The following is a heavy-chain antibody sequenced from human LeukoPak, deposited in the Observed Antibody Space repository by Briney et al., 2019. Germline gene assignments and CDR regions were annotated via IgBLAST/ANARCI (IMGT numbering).Heavy chain of an antibody. CDR2: ISGSGGST. CDR3: ARDVFIAAAGTGWLDP. J-gene: IGHJ5*02. D-gene: IGHD6-13*01. CDR1: GFTFSSYA. Sequence: GGSLRLSCAASGFTFSSYAMSWVRQAPGKGLEWVSGISGSGGSTYYADSVKGRFTISRDNSKNTLYLQMNSLRAEDTAVYYCARDVFIAAAGTGWLDPWGQGTLVTVSS. V-gene: IGHV3-23*01.